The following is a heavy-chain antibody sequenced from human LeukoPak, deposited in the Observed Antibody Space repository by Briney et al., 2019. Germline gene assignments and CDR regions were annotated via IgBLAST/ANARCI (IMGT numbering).Heavy chain of an antibody. CDR3: AGLRQWLYYFDY. D-gene: IGHD6-19*01. CDR1: GGTFSSYA. Sequence: SVKVSCKASGGTFSSYAISWVRQAPGQGLEWMGGIIPIFGTANYAQKFQGRVTITTDESTSTAYMELSSLRPEDTAVYYCAGLRQWLYYFDYWGQGTLVTVSS. V-gene: IGHV1-69*05. J-gene: IGHJ4*02. CDR2: IIPIFGTA.